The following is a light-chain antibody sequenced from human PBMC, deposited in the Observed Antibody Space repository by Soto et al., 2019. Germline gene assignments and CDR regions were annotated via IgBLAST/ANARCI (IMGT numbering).Light chain of an antibody. CDR2: LNSDGSH. CDR1: SGHTTYA. J-gene: IGLJ2*01. V-gene: IGLV4-69*01. Sequence: QSVLTQSPSASASLGASVKLTCTLSSGHTTYAIAWHQQQPEKGPRYLMRLNSDGSHSKGDGIPDRFSASSSGAERYLTISSLQSEDEADYYCQTWGTDYVVFGGGTKLTVL. CDR3: QTWGTDYVV.